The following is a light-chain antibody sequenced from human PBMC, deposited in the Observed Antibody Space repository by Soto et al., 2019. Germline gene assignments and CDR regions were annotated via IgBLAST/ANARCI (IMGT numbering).Light chain of an antibody. Sequence: EIVLTQSPGTLSLSPGERATLSCRASQSVSSSYLDWYQQKPGKAPRLLIYGASSRATGIPDRFSGSGSGTDCTLPISRLEPEDFAVYYCQQQGISPFTFDPGT. J-gene: IGKJ3*01. CDR3: QQQGISPFT. CDR1: QSVSSSY. V-gene: IGKV3-20*01. CDR2: GAS.